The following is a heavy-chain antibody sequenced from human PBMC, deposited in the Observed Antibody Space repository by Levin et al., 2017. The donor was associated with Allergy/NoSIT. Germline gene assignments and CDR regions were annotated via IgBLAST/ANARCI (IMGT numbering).Heavy chain of an antibody. J-gene: IGHJ4*02. D-gene: IGHD6-19*01. Sequence: PGGSLRLSCTVSGGSISSYYWSWIRQPPGKGLEWIGYIYYSGSTNYNPSLKSRVTISVDTSKNQFSLKLSSVTAADTAVYYCARVRAAVAGTFDYWGQGTLVTVSS. CDR3: ARVRAAVAGTFDY. CDR2: IYYSGST. V-gene: IGHV4-59*01. CDR1: GGSISSYY.